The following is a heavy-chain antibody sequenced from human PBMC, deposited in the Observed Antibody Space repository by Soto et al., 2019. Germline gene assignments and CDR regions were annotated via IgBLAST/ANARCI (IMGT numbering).Heavy chain of an antibody. CDR1: GFTFSNYA. CDR2: ISVSGDRT. V-gene: IGHV3-23*01. CDR3: AKALSPNCAGTSCPDGMDV. J-gene: IGHJ6*02. D-gene: IGHD2-2*01. Sequence: EVQLLESGGGLVQPGGSLRLSCAASGFTFSNYAMCWVRQAPGKGLEWVSGISVSGDRTYYAESMKGRFIISRDSSKNTLSLQMNSLRAGDTAVYCCAKALSPNCAGTSCPDGMDVLGQGTTVTVSS.